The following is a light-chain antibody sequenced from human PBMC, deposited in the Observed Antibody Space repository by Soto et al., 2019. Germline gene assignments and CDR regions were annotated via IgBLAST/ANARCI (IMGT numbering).Light chain of an antibody. J-gene: IGLJ1*01. CDR3: RSYTRSGPPT. CDR2: DVS. V-gene: IGLV2-14*01. CDR1: SSDIGDYNY. Sequence: QSALTQPASVSGSPGQSITISCVGTSSDIGDYNYVSWYQQHPGKVPKVIIYDVSNRPSGVSYRFSGTKSGNTASLTVSGLRVVYVLIFLSRSYTRSGPPTFGTGPRVTV.